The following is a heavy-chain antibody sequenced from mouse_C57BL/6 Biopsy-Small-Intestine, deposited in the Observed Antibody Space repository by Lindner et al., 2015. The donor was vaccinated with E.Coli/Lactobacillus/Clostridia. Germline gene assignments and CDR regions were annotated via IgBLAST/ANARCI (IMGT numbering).Heavy chain of an antibody. D-gene: IGHD2-2*01. CDR2: IYPGDGDT. CDR3: ARGEWLGNFDY. V-gene: IGHV1-82*01. Sequence: VQLQESGPELVKPGASVKISCKASGYAFSNSWMSWIKQRPGKGLEWIGRIYPGDGDTNYNGKFKGKATLTADKSSSTAYMQLSSLTSEDSAVYFCARGEWLGNFDYWGQGTTLTVSS. J-gene: IGHJ2*01. CDR1: GYAFSNSW.